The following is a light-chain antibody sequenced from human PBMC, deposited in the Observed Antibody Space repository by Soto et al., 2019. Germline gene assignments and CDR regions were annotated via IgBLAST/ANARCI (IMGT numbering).Light chain of an antibody. Sequence: EIVLTQSPGTLSLSPGERATLSCRASQSVSSSYLAWYQQKPGQAPRLLIYGASSSATGIPDRFSGSGSGTDFTLTISRLEPEEFAVYYCQQYGSSGTFGQGTKVEIK. CDR1: QSVSSSY. CDR2: GAS. CDR3: QQYGSSGT. J-gene: IGKJ1*01. V-gene: IGKV3-20*01.